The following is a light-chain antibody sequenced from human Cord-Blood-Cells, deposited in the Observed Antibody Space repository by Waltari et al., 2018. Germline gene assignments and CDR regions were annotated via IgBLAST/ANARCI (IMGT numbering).Light chain of an antibody. V-gene: IGLV2-14*01. CDR3: SSYTSSSYV. CDR1: SSDVVGYNY. Sequence: QSALTQPASVSGSPGLSITISCTVTSSDVVGYNYGDLYQQHPGKAPKLMVYDVSKRPVGVSNRFSGSKSGNMASLTLSALQAEDEADYYCSSYTSSSYVFGTGTKVTVL. J-gene: IGLJ1*01. CDR2: DVS.